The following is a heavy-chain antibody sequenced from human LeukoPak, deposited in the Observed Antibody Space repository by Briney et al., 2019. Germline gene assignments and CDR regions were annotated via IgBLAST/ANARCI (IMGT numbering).Heavy chain of an antibody. J-gene: IGHJ3*02. D-gene: IGHD3-10*01. V-gene: IGHV1-2*02. Sequence: ASVKVSCKVSGYTLTELSVHWVRQAPGQGLEWMGWINPNSGGTNYAQKFQGRVTMTRDTSISTAYMDLSRLRSDDTAVYYCARDAGTGTFDIWGQGTMVTASS. CDR3: ARDAGTGTFDI. CDR2: INPNSGGT. CDR1: GYTLTELS.